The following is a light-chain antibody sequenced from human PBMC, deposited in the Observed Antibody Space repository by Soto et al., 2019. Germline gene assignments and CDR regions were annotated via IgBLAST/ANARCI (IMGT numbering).Light chain of an antibody. CDR3: HQRGAWPLT. CDR1: QSVNNS. Sequence: TQSPGTLSLSPGERATLSCRASQSVNNSLAWFQQKPGQAPRLLIYDASKRPSGAPARFSGSGSGTDFTLTISSLEPEDFAVYYCHQRGAWPLTFGGGTTVEI. V-gene: IGKV3-11*01. J-gene: IGKJ4*01. CDR2: DAS.